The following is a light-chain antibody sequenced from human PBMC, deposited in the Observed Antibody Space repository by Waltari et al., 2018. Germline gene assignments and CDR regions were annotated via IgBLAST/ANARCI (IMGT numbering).Light chain of an antibody. CDR1: QSVNKY. V-gene: IGKV3-11*01. CDR2: DAS. J-gene: IGKJ1*01. CDR3: QQRSNWPPWT. Sequence: EIVLTQSPATLSLSPGERATLSCRASQSVNKYLAWYQKRPGQAPRLLIYDASNRATGIPARFSGSGSGTDFTLTISSLEPEDFAVYFCQQRSNWPPWTFGQGTKVEFK.